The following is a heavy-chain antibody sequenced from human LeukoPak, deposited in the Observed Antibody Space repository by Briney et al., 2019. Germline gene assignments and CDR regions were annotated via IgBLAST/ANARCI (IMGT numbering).Heavy chain of an antibody. CDR2: IYSGGST. D-gene: IGHD3-10*01. CDR3: ARAVTSGELLWFGDFGLDP. Sequence: PGGSLRLSCAASGFTVSSNYMSWVRQAPGKGLEWVSVIYSGGSTYYADSVKGRFTISRDNSKNTLYLQMNSLRAEDTAVYYCARAVTSGELLWFGDFGLDPWGQGTLVTVSS. V-gene: IGHV3-66*01. CDR1: GFTVSSNY. J-gene: IGHJ5*02.